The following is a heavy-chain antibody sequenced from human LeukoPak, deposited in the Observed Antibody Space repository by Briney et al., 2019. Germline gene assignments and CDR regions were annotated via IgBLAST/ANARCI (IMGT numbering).Heavy chain of an antibody. D-gene: IGHD1-26*01. V-gene: IGHV7-4-1*02. CDR2: INTNTGNP. CDR3: ARDSSGSYSHWFDP. Sequence: ASVKVSCEASGYTFTSYAMNWVRQAPGQGLEWMGWINTNTGNPTYAQGFTGRFVFSLDTSVSTAYLQISSLKAEDTAVYYCARDSSGSYSHWFDPWGQGTLVTVSS. J-gene: IGHJ5*02. CDR1: GYTFTSYA.